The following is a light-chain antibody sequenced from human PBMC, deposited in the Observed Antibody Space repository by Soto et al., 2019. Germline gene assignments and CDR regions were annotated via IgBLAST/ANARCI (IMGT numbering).Light chain of an antibody. Sequence: DIGLTQSPDSLAVSLGERATINCKSSQSLLYSSNNKNYLGWYQQKPGKPPKLLIYWASTRESGVPDRFSGSGSGTDFTLTISSLQAEDVAVYYCQQFYTTWTFGQGTKVEIK. V-gene: IGKV4-1*01. J-gene: IGKJ1*01. CDR2: WAS. CDR1: QSLLYSSNNKNY. CDR3: QQFYTTWT.